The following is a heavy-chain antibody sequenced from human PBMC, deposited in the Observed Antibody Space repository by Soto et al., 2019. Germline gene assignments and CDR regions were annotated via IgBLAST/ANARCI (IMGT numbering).Heavy chain of an antibody. CDR1: GFTFSSYW. Sequence: PGGSLRLSCAASGFTFSSYWMHWVRQAPGKGLVWVSRIKGDGSETNYADSVKGRFTISRDNSKNTLYLQMSSLRVEDTAVYYCVKEGHLTQSRLYYFDYWGQGTLVTVSS. J-gene: IGHJ4*02. V-gene: IGHV3-74*01. CDR2: IKGDGSET. CDR3: VKEGHLTQSRLYYFDY.